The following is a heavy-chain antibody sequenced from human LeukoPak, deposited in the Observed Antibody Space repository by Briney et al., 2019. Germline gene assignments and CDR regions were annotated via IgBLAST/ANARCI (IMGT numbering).Heavy chain of an antibody. J-gene: IGHJ3*02. CDR2: IYHSGNT. V-gene: IGHV4-30-2*01. D-gene: IGHD1-26*01. CDR3: ARDGRVDAFDI. CDR1: GGSIIIDNYY. Sequence: PSQTLSLTCTVSGGSIIIDNYYWSWIRQPPGKGLEWIGYIYHSGNTYFNPSLKSRVTISVDRSKNQFSLKLTSVTAADTAVYYCARDGRVDAFDIWGQGTMVTVSS.